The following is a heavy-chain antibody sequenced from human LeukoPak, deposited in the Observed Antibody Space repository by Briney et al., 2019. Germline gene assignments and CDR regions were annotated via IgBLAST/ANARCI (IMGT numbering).Heavy chain of an antibody. CDR3: ARGGVVVLMDV. D-gene: IGHD2-15*01. J-gene: IGHJ6*02. CDR1: GGSISSYY. CDR2: IYYSGST. Sequence: SETLSLTCTVSGGSISSYYWSWIRQPPGKGLEWIGYIYYSGSTNYNPSLKSRVTISVDTSKNQFSLKLSSVTAADTAVYYCARGGVVVLMDVWGQGTTVTVSS. V-gene: IGHV4-59*01.